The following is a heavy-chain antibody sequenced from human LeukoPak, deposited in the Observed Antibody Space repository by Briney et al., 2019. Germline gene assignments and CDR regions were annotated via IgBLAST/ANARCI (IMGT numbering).Heavy chain of an antibody. CDR1: GFTFSSYS. V-gene: IGHV3-21*01. CDR2: ISSSSSYI. CDR3: ARGRVYQLLPEGTWFDY. D-gene: IGHD2-2*01. Sequence: PGGSLRLSCAASGFTFSSYSMNWVRQAPGKGLEWVSSISSSSSYIYYADSVKGRFTISRDNAKNSLYLQMNSLRAEDTAVYYCARGRVYQLLPEGTWFDYWGQGTLVTVSS. J-gene: IGHJ4*02.